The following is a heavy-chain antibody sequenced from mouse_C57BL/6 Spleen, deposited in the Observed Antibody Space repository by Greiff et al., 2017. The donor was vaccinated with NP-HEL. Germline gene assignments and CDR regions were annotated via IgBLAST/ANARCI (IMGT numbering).Heavy chain of an antibody. D-gene: IGHD2-1*01. Sequence: VQLQQSGAELVRPGASVTLSCKASGYTFTDYERHGVKQTPVHGLEGIGAIDPETGGTAYNQKFKGKAILTADKSSSTAYMELRSLTSEDSAVYYCTRGGYYGNLFAYWGQGTLVTVSA. V-gene: IGHV1-15*01. CDR1: GYTFTDYE. CDR2: IDPETGGT. CDR3: TRGGYYGNLFAY. J-gene: IGHJ3*01.